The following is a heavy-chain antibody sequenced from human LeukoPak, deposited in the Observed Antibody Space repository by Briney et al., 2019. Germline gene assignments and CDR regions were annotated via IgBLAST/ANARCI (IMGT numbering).Heavy chain of an antibody. D-gene: IGHD4-23*01. Sequence: GGSLRLSCVASGFTVNSEYMSWVRQTPRKGLEWVSVIYSGSNTNYADSVKGRFTISRDNSKDTLYLQTNSLRAEDTAVYYCARAMYGGNSGFYYLDYWGQGTLVTVSS. CDR3: ARAMYGGNSGFYYLDY. CDR2: IYSGSNT. CDR1: GFTVNSEY. V-gene: IGHV3-53*01. J-gene: IGHJ4*02.